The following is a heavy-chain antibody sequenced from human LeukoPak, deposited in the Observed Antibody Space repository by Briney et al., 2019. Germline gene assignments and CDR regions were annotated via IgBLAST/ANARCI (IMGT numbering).Heavy chain of an antibody. CDR3: ARRGLQTPFDY. V-gene: IGHV4-38-2*01. CDR2: IYHSGST. J-gene: IGHJ4*02. D-gene: IGHD4-11*01. Sequence: SETLSLTCAVSGYSISSGYYWGWIRQPPGKGLEGIGSIYHSGSTYYNPSLKSRVTISVDTSKNQFSLKLSSVTAADTAVYYCARRGLQTPFDYWGQGTLVTVSS. CDR1: GYSISSGYY.